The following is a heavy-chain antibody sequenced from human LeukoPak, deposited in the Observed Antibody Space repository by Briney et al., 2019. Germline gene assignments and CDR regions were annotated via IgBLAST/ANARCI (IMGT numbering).Heavy chain of an antibody. CDR3: ARLTVTATGSFDY. CDR1: GYSFTSYW. V-gene: IGHV5-51*01. CDR2: IYPGDSDT. Sequence: GGALKISWKGSGYSFTSYWIGWVRQMPGKGLEGMGIIYPGDSDTRYSPSFQGQVTISADKSISTAYLQWSSLKASDTAMYYCARLTVTATGSFDYWGQGTLVTVSS. J-gene: IGHJ4*02. D-gene: IGHD2-21*02.